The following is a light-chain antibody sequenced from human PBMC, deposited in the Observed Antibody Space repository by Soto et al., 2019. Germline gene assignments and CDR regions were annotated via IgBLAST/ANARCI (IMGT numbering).Light chain of an antibody. CDR1: QSISSW. J-gene: IGKJ1*01. Sequence: DIQMTQSPSTLSASIGDRVTITCRASQSISSWLAWYQQKPGKAPKLLIYEASKLESGVPSMFSGRGSGTEFSLTISSLQPDDFASYYCQQYNSYSWTFGQGTKVEIK. CDR3: QQYNSYSWT. CDR2: EAS. V-gene: IGKV1-5*03.